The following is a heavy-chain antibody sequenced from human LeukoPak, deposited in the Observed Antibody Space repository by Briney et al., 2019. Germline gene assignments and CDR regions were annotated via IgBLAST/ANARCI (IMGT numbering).Heavy chain of an antibody. CDR2: INPSGGST. J-gene: IGHJ4*02. CDR1: GYTFTSYD. D-gene: IGHD3-22*01. CDR3: ARDGYYDSSGYPLG. Sequence: ASVKVSCKGSGYTFTSYDINWVRQATAQGLEWMGMINPSGGSTSYAQKFQGRVTMTRDTSTSTVYMELSSLRSEDTAMYYCARDGYYDSSGYPLGWGQGTLVTVST. V-gene: IGHV1-46*01.